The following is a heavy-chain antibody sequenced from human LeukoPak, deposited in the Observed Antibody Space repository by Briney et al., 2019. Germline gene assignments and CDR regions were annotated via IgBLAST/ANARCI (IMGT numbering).Heavy chain of an antibody. J-gene: IGHJ4*02. CDR1: GFTFSNYV. Sequence: GGSLRLSCAASGFTFSNYVMNWVRQAPGKGLEWVSYISTSGTTIYYADSVKGRFTISRDNAKNSLYLQMNSLRAEDTAIYYCARAPDNFDYWGQGTLVTVSS. V-gene: IGHV3-48*03. CDR2: ISTSGTTI. CDR3: ARAPDNFDY.